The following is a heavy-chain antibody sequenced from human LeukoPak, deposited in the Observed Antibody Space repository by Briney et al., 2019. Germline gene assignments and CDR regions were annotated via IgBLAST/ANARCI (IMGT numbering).Heavy chain of an antibody. Sequence: PSETLSLTCTVSGGSISSYYWSWIRQPPGKGLEWIGYIYYSGSTNYNPSLKSRVTISVDTSKNQFSLKLSSVTAADTAVYYCARAGGILRLGELSLDYWGQGTLVTVSS. CDR1: GGSISSYY. V-gene: IGHV4-59*01. CDR3: ARAGGILRLGELSLDY. J-gene: IGHJ4*02. CDR2: IYYSGST. D-gene: IGHD3-16*02.